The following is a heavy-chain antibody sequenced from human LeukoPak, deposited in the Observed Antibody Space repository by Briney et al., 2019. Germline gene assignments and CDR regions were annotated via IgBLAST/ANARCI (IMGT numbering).Heavy chain of an antibody. CDR3: ARDRIAVAGIPSSPYFDY. J-gene: IGHJ4*02. Sequence: GASVKVSCKASGYTFTSYGISWVRQAPGQGLEWMGLISAYNGNTNYAQKLQGRVTMTTDTSTSTAYTELRSLRSDDTAVYYCARDRIAVAGIPSSPYFDYWGQGTLVTVSS. D-gene: IGHD6-19*01. CDR2: ISAYNGNT. CDR1: GYTFTSYG. V-gene: IGHV1-18*01.